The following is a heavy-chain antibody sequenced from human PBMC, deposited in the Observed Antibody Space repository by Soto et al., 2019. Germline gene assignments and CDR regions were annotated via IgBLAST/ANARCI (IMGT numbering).Heavy chain of an antibody. D-gene: IGHD3-10*01. CDR2: IWNDGSKK. Sequence: QVQLVESGGGVVQPGRSLRLSCEASGFTFRIYGMHWVRQAPGKGLEWVAVIWNDGSKKYYADSVKGRFTISRDSSKNTLYLQMNSLRGEDTAVYYCARDLVGSEPGLDYMDVWGNGTTVTVSS. CDR3: ARDLVGSEPGLDYMDV. V-gene: IGHV3-33*01. J-gene: IGHJ6*03. CDR1: GFTFRIYG.